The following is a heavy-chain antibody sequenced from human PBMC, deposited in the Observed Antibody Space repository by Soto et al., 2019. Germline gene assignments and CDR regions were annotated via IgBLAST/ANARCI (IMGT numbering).Heavy chain of an antibody. Sequence: PSQTKSHPSAVYGGTFSGYYWTWIRKPPGTGLEWIGEINHSGSTNYNPSLKSRVTISVDTSKNQFSLKLTSVTAADTAVYYCARDKITGLFDYWGQGTLVTVSS. J-gene: IGHJ4*02. CDR2: INHSGST. D-gene: IGHD2-8*02. V-gene: IGHV4-34*01. CDR1: GGTFSGYY. CDR3: ARDKITGLFDY.